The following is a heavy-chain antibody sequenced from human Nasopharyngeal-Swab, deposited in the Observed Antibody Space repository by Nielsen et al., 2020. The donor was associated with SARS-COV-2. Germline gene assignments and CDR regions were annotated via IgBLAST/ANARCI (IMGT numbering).Heavy chain of an antibody. J-gene: IGHJ6*02. V-gene: IGHV3-33*01. Sequence: GESLKISYAASGFTFSSYGMHWVRQAPGKGLEWVAVIWYDGSNKYYADSVKGRFTISRDNSKKTLYLQMNSLRAEDTAVYYCAGGQGTVTTYYYYGMDVWGQGTTVTVSS. CDR2: IWYDGSNK. CDR1: GFTFSSYG. D-gene: IGHD4-17*01. CDR3: AGGQGTVTTYYYYGMDV.